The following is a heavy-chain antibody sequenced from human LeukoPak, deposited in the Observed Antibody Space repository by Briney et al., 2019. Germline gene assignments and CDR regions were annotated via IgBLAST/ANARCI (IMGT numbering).Heavy chain of an antibody. Sequence: ASVKVSCKASGYTFTSYAMNWVRQAPGQGLEWMGWINTNTGNPTYAQGFTGRFVFSLDTSVSTAYLQISSLKAGDAAVYYCAREKRITIFGVPHAFDIWGQGTMVTVSS. J-gene: IGHJ3*02. CDR2: INTNTGNP. CDR3: AREKRITIFGVPHAFDI. D-gene: IGHD3-3*01. CDR1: GYTFTSYA. V-gene: IGHV7-4-1*02.